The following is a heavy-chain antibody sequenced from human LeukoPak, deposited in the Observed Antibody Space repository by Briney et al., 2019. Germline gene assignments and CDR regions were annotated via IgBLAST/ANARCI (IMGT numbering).Heavy chain of an antibody. CDR3: ASYYIVGAHRFDY. CDR1: GGSISSYY. Sequence: KTSETLSLTCTVSGGSISSYYWSWIRQPPGKGLEWIGYIYYSGSTNYNPSLKSRVTISVDTSKNQFSLKLSSVTAADTAVYYCASYYIVGAHRFDYWGQGTMVAVSS. CDR2: IYYSGST. J-gene: IGHJ4*02. V-gene: IGHV4-59*08. D-gene: IGHD1-26*01.